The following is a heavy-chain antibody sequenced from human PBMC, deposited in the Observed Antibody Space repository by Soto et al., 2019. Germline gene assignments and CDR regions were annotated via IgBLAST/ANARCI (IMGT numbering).Heavy chain of an antibody. D-gene: IGHD3-22*01. Sequence: QVQLQESGPGLVKPSQTLSLTCTVSGGSISSGDYYWSWIRQPPGKGLEWIGYIDYSGSTYYNPSRKSRVTLSVDTSKNQFSLKLSSVTGADTAVYYCARDSHYYDSRIAFDIWGQGTMVTVSS. CDR1: GGSISSGDYY. CDR3: ARDSHYYDSRIAFDI. J-gene: IGHJ3*02. CDR2: IDYSGST. V-gene: IGHV4-30-4*01.